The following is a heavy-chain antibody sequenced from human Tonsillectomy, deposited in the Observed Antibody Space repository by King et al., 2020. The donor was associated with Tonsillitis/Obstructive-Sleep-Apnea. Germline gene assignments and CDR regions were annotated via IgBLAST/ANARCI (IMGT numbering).Heavy chain of an antibody. V-gene: IGHV3-23*04. D-gene: IGHD6-13*01. CDR3: AKEQGSSRYYFDY. CDR1: GFTFSSYA. Sequence: VQLVESGGGLVQPGGSLRLSCEASGFTFSSYAMSWVRQAPGKGLEWVSSITGSDKRTHYADSVKGRFTISRDNSKNTLYLQTIGLRAEDTAVYYCAKEQGSSRYYFDYWGQGTLVTVSP. J-gene: IGHJ4*02. CDR2: ITGSDKRT.